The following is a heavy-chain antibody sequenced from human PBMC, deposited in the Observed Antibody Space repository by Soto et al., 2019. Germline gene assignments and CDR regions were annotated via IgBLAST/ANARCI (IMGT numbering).Heavy chain of an antibody. D-gene: IGHD2-8*01. Sequence: IGYIYYSGSTNYNPSLKSRVTISVDTSKNQFSLKLSSVTAADTAVYYCARVYAYYFDYWGQGTLVTVSS. CDR2: IYYSGST. J-gene: IGHJ4*02. V-gene: IGHV4-59*01. CDR3: ARVYAYYFDY.